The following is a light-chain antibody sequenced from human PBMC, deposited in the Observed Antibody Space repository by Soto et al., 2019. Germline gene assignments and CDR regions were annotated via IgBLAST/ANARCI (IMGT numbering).Light chain of an antibody. CDR3: QSSASSLSGWV. CDR2: GST. V-gene: IGLV1-40*01. Sequence: QSVLTQPPSVSGAPGQRVTISCTGSSSNIGAGYDVHWYQQLPGTAPKLLIYGSTNRPSGVPDRFSGSKSGTSASLAINGLQAEDEGDYYCQSSASSLSGWVFGGGTKLTV. J-gene: IGLJ3*02. CDR1: SSNIGAGYD.